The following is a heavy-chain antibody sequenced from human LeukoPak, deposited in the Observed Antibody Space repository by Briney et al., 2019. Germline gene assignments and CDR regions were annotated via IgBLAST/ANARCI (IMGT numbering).Heavy chain of an antibody. CDR2: ISYDGSNK. CDR1: GFTFSNYA. D-gene: IGHD3-10*01. J-gene: IGHJ4*02. Sequence: PGGSLRLSCAASGFTFSNYAMHWVRQAPGKGLEWVAVISYDGSNKNYADSVKGRFTISRDNSKNTLYLQMNSLRAEDTAVYYCAKDYLMYYCGSGSGVKFDYWGQGTLVTVSS. CDR3: AKDYLMYYCGSGSGVKFDY. V-gene: IGHV3-30*04.